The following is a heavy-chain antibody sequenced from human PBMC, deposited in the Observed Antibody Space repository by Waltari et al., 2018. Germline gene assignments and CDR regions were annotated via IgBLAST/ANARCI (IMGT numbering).Heavy chain of an antibody. Sequence: EVKLVESGGGLIQPGESLRLSCAASGFIVSDHYMSWVRQAPGKGLEWGSLIKTSGATSDADPVTGRCTISRDRSQNTLYLQMTGLRAEDTAVYYCASYLSGHPYWGQGTPVIVSS. CDR1: GFIVSDHY. V-gene: IGHV3-53*01. D-gene: IGHD3-9*01. CDR2: IKTSGAT. CDR3: ASYLSGHPY. J-gene: IGHJ4*02.